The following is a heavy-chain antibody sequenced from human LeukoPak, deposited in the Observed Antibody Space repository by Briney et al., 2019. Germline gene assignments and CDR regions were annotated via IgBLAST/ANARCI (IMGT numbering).Heavy chain of an antibody. D-gene: IGHD4-17*01. CDR1: GFTFSSYA. V-gene: IGHV3-23*01. CDR2: ISGSGGST. Sequence: GGSLRLSCAASGFTFSSYAMSWVRQAPGKGLEWVSAISGSGGSTYYADSVKGRFTISRDNSKNTLYLQMNSLRVEDTAVYYCAKGEDYGDYESDVFDIWGQGTMVTVSS. J-gene: IGHJ3*02. CDR3: AKGEDYGDYESDVFDI.